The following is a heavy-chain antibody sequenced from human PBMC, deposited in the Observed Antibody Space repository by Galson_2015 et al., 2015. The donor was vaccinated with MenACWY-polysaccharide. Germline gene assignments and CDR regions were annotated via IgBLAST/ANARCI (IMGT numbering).Heavy chain of an antibody. D-gene: IGHD3-3*01. CDR2: ISGSGKST. CDR3: AKAQQSSGYYNPSAF. CDR1: GFNFDAYA. J-gene: IGHJ4*02. V-gene: IGHV3-23*01. Sequence: SLRLSCAASGFNFDAYAMTWVRQAPGKGLEWVSHISGSGKSTYYADSVKGRFTISRDSSKSTLYLEMNSLRAEDTAIYYCAKAQQSSGYYNPSAFWGQGTLVTVSS.